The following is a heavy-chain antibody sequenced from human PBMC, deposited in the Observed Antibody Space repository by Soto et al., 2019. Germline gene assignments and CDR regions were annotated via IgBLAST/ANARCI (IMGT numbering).Heavy chain of an antibody. CDR3: AKDFDYYYGMDV. J-gene: IGHJ6*02. Sequence: SGGSLRLSCAASGFTLSSYAMSWVRQAPGKGLEWVSAISGSGGSTYYADSVKGRFTISRDNSKNTLYLQMNSLRAEDTAVYYCAKDFDYYYGMDVWGQGTTVTVSS. V-gene: IGHV3-23*01. CDR2: ISGSGGST. CDR1: GFTLSSYA.